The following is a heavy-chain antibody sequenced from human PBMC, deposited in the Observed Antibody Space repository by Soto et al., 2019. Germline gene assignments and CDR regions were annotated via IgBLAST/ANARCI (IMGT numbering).Heavy chain of an antibody. CDR2: IYYSGTT. J-gene: IGHJ5*02. Sequence: SETLSLTCNVSGGSIRTTDYYWSWIRQPPGKGLEWIGYIYYSGTTYYNPSLKSRVTISVDTSKSQFSLRLSSVIAADTAVYYCARYGGDSRWFDPWGQGTLVTVSS. CDR1: GGSIRTTDYY. D-gene: IGHD2-21*02. CDR3: ARYGGDSRWFDP. V-gene: IGHV4-30-4*01.